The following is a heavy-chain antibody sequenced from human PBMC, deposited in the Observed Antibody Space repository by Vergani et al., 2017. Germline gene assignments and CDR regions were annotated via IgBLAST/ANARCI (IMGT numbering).Heavy chain of an antibody. Sequence: QVQLPESGPGLVKPSETLSLTCAVSGYSLSSGYYWGWIRQPPGKGLEWIGSIYHSGSTYYNPSLKSRVTISVDTSKNQFSLKLSSVTAADTAVYYCARHGRSLRWFTDFVDWGQGTLVTVSS. CDR1: GYSLSSGYY. D-gene: IGHD4-23*01. CDR2: IYHSGST. CDR3: ARHGRSLRWFTDFVD. J-gene: IGHJ4*02. V-gene: IGHV4-38-2*01.